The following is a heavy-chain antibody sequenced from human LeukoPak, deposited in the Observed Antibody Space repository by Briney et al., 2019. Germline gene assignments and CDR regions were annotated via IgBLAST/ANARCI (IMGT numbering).Heavy chain of an antibody. Sequence: SETLSLTCTVSGGSISSYYWSWIRQPPGKGLEWIGYIYYSGGTNYNPSLKSRVTISVDTSKNQFSLKLSSVTAADTAVYYCARDGGYCSGGSCYRPKPDAFDIWGQGTMVTVSS. D-gene: IGHD2-15*01. J-gene: IGHJ3*02. CDR1: GGSISSYY. CDR2: IYYSGGT. V-gene: IGHV4-59*12. CDR3: ARDGGYCSGGSCYRPKPDAFDI.